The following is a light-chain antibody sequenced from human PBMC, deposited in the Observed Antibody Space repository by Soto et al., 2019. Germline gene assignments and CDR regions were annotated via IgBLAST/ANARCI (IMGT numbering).Light chain of an antibody. Sequence: ESVYMEGRRTLYKSRGERATLSCRASQSVSSSYLAWYQQKPGQAPRLLIYGASSRATGIPDRFSGSGSGTDFTLTISRLESEDLDMYFSPQYNPSLTSGRRTKVDI. J-gene: IGKJ4*01. CDR1: QSVSSSY. CDR2: GAS. V-gene: IGKV3-20*01. CDR3: PQYNPSLT.